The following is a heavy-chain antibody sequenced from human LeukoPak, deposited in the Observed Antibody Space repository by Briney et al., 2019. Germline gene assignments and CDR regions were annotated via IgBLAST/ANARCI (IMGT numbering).Heavy chain of an antibody. Sequence: GGSLRLSCAASGFTFSNAWLDWVRQAPGKGLEWVGRIKSKPDGGTTDYAEPVKGRFTISRDDSKNMLYLQMNSLKTEDTALYHCVTVYHSSARWGRGALVTVSP. CDR2: IKSKPDGGTT. CDR1: GFTFSNAW. J-gene: IGHJ4*02. D-gene: IGHD3-22*01. CDR3: VTVYHSSAR. V-gene: IGHV3-15*01.